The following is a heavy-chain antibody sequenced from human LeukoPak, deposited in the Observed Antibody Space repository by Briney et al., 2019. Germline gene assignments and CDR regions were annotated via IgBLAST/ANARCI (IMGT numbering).Heavy chain of an antibody. J-gene: IGHJ4*02. CDR2: IWYDGSNK. CDR1: GFTFSSYG. V-gene: IGHV3-33*01. D-gene: IGHD4-17*01. CDR3: ARDLTGATVTTYFDH. Sequence: GGSLRLSCAASGFTFSSYGMHWVRQAPGKGLEWVAVIWYDGSNKYYAGSVKGRFTISRDNSKNTLYLQMNSLRAEDTAVYYCARDLTGATVTTYFDHWGQGTLVT.